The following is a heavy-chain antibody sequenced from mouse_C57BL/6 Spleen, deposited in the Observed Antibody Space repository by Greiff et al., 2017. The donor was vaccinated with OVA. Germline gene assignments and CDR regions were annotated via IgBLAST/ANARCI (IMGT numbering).Heavy chain of an antibody. J-gene: IGHJ4*01. CDR1: GYTFTDYY. D-gene: IGHD1-1*01. CDR3: ASELTGAMDD. CDR2: INPNNGGT. V-gene: IGHV1-26*01. Sequence: VQLQQSGPELVKPGASVKISCKASGYTFTDYYMNWVKQSHGKSLEWIGDINPNNGGTSYNQKFKGKATLTVDKSSSTAYMELRILTSEDSAVYYCASELTGAMDDWGQGTSVTVSS.